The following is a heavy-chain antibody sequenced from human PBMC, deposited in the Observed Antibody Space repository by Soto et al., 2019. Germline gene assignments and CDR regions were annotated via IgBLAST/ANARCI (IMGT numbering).Heavy chain of an antibody. D-gene: IGHD3-16*01. CDR3: AKDAPGVGGAQPQYYYYCGRDV. V-gene: IGHV3-30*18. Sequence: GGSLRLSCAASGFTFSSYGMHWVRQAPGKGLEWVAVISYDGSNKYYADSVKGRFTISRDNSKNTLYLQMNSLRAEDTAVYYWAKDAPGVGGAQPQYYYYCGRDVWGKGTSVTFPS. CDR1: GFTFSSYG. J-gene: IGHJ6*04. CDR2: ISYDGSNK.